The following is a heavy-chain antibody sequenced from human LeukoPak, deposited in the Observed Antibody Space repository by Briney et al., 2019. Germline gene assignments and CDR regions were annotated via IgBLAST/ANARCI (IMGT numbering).Heavy chain of an antibody. V-gene: IGHV4-4*07. D-gene: IGHD3-10*01. CDR2: IYTSGST. J-gene: IGHJ6*04. CDR1: GGSISSYY. Sequence: SETLSLTCTVSGGSISSYYWSWIRQPAGKGLEWIGRIYTSGSTNYNPSLKSRVTISVDTSKNQFSLKLSSVTAADTAVYYCARVSRYYGLGNPLHYGMDVWGKGTTVTVSS. CDR3: ARVSRYYGLGNPLHYGMDV.